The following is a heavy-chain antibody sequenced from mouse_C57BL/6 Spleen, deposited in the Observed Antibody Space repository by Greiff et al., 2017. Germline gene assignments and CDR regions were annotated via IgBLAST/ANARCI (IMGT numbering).Heavy chain of an antibody. CDR1: GFNIKDDY. Sequence: EVQGVESGAELVRPGASVKLSCTASGFNIKDDYMHWVKQRPEQGLEWIGWIDPENGDTEYASKFQGKATITADTSSNTAYLQLSSLTSEDTAVYYCTKGHYYGSLYDAMDYWGQGTSVTVSS. J-gene: IGHJ4*01. CDR3: TKGHYYGSLYDAMDY. CDR2: IDPENGDT. D-gene: IGHD1-1*01. V-gene: IGHV14-4*01.